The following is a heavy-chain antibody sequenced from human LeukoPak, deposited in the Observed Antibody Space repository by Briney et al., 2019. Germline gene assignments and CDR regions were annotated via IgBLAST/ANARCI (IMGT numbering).Heavy chain of an antibody. CDR2: INPNSGGT. D-gene: IGHD5-18*01. Sequence: GASVKLSCKASGSTFTGYYMPCVREAPGPGLGWMGWINPNSGGTNYAQTIPGRVTMTRSTSISTAYMDLRRLRSGDTAVYYCARDPLAGDIAMVGYYYYYMDVWGKGTTVTVSS. V-gene: IGHV1-2*02. CDR3: ARDPLAGDIAMVGYYYYYMDV. CDR1: GSTFTGYY. J-gene: IGHJ6*03.